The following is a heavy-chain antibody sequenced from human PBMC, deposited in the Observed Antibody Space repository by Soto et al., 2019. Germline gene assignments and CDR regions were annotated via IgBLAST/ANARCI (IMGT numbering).Heavy chain of an antibody. Sequence: SETLSLTCTVSGGSISSYYWSWIRQPPGKGLEWIGYIYYSGSTNYNSSLKSRVTISVDTSKNQFSLKLSSVTAADTAVYYCASHYYGSGSYYGPYYYGMDVWGQGTTVTVSS. D-gene: IGHD3-10*01. CDR2: IYYSGST. V-gene: IGHV4-59*01. CDR3: ASHYYGSGSYYGPYYYGMDV. J-gene: IGHJ6*02. CDR1: GGSISSYY.